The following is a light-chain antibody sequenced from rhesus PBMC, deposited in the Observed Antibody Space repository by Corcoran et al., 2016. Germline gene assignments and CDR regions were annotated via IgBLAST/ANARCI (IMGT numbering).Light chain of an antibody. V-gene: IGKV4-1*01. CDR3: QQYYSSPWT. Sequence: DIVMTQSPDSLAVSLGERVTINCKSSQSLLYSSNNKNYLAWYQQKQGQAPKLLIYWAFTRESGVPTRVSGSGSGTDFTLTISGLQAEDVAVYYCQQYYSSPWTFGQGTKVEIK. CDR1: QSLLYSSNNKNY. CDR2: WAF. J-gene: IGKJ1*01.